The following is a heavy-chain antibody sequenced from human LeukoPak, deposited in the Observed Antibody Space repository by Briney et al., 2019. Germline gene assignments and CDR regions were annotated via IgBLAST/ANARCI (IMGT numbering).Heavy chain of an antibody. V-gene: IGHV3-48*04. CDR2: IDLSGSTL. CDR1: GFTFSDYT. D-gene: IGHD3-16*01. Sequence: PGGSLRLSCAASGFTFSDYTMNWVRQAPGKGLEWVSYIDLSGSTLYYVDSVKGRFTISRDNAKNSLYLQMNSLRAEDTGVYYCATVGSLGQLPEYFHHWGQGTLVTVSS. J-gene: IGHJ1*01. CDR3: ATVGSLGQLPEYFHH.